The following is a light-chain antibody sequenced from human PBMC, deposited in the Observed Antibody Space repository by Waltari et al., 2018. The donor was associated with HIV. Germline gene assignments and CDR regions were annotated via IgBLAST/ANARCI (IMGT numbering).Light chain of an antibody. V-gene: IGLV7-46*01. CDR3: LLFFGGTRV. CDR2: DTT. Sequence: HAAVTQEPPVTVSPGGTTILTCGSSDGSVPTKPYEYWFQQKPGQAPTTLRYDTTKRHSWTPVRFSGLLLGGKAVLTLSGALSEDEGHYYCLLFFGGTRVFGGGTMVTV. CDR1: DGSVPTKPY. J-gene: IGLJ2*01.